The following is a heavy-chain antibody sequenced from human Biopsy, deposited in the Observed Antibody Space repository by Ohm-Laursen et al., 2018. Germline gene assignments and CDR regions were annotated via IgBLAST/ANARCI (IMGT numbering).Heavy chain of an antibody. D-gene: IGHD3-9*01. CDR2: INPNSGNA. CDR1: GYSFTSYY. CDR3: ARVPAYPSIDGYYGLDL. Sequence: ASVKVSCQASGYSFTSYYLHWVRQAPGHGLEWMGWINPNSGNANYAQSFQGRLTVTRDTSISTAYMELTSLTFDDTAIYYCARVPAYPSIDGYYGLDLWGQGTTVIVSS. J-gene: IGHJ6*02. V-gene: IGHV1-2*02.